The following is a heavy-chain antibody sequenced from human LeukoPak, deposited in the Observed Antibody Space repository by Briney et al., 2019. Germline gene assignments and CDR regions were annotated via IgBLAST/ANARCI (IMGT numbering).Heavy chain of an antibody. CDR3: AREVSYYYGSGSDYWFDP. D-gene: IGHD3-10*01. Sequence: GGSLRLSCAASGFTFSDYYMSWIRQAPGKGLEWVSAISGSGGSTYYADSVKGRFTISRDNSKNTLYLQMNSLRAEDTAVYYCAREVSYYYGSGSDYWFDPWGQGTLVTVSS. J-gene: IGHJ5*02. CDR2: ISGSGGST. V-gene: IGHV3-23*01. CDR1: GFTFSDYY.